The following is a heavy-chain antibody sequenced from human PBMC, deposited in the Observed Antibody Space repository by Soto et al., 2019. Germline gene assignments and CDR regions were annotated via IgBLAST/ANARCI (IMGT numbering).Heavy chain of an antibody. CDR1: GFSLSSSGVG. Sequence: KESGPTLVKPTQTLTLTCTFSGFSLSSSGVGVGWIRQPPGKALEWLALIYWDDDKRYSPSLKSRRTITKDTSKNQVVLTMTKMDPVDTGTYYCAHTQYYDLGYGMYVWGQGTTFTV. J-gene: IGHJ6*02. V-gene: IGHV2-5*02. CDR3: AHTQYYDLGYGMYV. CDR2: IYWDDDK. D-gene: IGHD3-3*01.